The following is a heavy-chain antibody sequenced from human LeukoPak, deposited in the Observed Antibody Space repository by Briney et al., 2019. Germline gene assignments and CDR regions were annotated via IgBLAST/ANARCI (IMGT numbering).Heavy chain of an antibody. Sequence: GESLKISCKGSGYSFTSYWISWVRQLPGKGLDWMGTIDPSDSYTNYNPSFQGHVTISADKSINTAYLQWSSLKASDTAMYYCARRSGNWNPIDYWGQGTLVTVSS. CDR1: GYSFTSYW. J-gene: IGHJ4*02. V-gene: IGHV5-10-1*01. CDR2: IDPSDSYT. D-gene: IGHD1-20*01. CDR3: ARRSGNWNPIDY.